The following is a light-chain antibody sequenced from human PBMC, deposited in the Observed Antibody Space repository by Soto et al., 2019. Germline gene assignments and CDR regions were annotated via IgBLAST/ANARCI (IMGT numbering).Light chain of an antibody. J-gene: IGLJ1*01. CDR2: DNS. V-gene: IGLV1-40*01. CDR1: NSDVGSDND. Sequence: QSVLTQPASVSGSPGQSITISCTGINSDVGSDNDVYWYQQHPGKAPKLLIYDNSNRPSGVPDRFSGSKSGTSASLAITGLQAEDEADYYCQSYDSSLSGSVFGAGTKVTVL. CDR3: QSYDSSLSGSV.